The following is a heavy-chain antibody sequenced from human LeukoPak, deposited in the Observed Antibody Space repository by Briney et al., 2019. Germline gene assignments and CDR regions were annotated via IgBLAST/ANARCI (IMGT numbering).Heavy chain of an antibody. CDR2: IYYSGST. J-gene: IGHJ6*03. CDR1: GGSISSYY. CDR3: VRGGYSYGSFTGYYMDV. V-gene: IGHV4-59*01. D-gene: IGHD5-18*01. Sequence: SETLSLTCTVSGGSISSYYWSWIRQPPGKGLEWIGYIYYSGSTNYNPSLKSRVTISVDTSKNQFSLKLSSVTAADTAVYYCVRGGYSYGSFTGYYMDVWGKGTTVTISS.